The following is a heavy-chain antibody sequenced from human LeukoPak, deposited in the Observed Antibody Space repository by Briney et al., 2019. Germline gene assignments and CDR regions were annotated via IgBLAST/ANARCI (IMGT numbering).Heavy chain of an antibody. D-gene: IGHD2-21*02. J-gene: IGHJ4*02. Sequence: GGSLRLSCAASGFIFSNYAMTWVRQAPGKGLEWVSSISTTGIATYYADSVRGQFTISRDNSKNTLYLQMNSLRAEDTAIYYCAKDRCDAGVCYLFDCRGQGTLVTVSS. CDR2: ISTTGIAT. CDR1: GFIFSNYA. V-gene: IGHV3-23*01. CDR3: AKDRCDAGVCYLFDC.